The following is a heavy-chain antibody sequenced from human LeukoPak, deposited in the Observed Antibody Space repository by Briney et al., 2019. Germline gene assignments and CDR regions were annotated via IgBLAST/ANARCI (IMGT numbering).Heavy chain of an antibody. CDR3: ARESPAAISYYYMDV. V-gene: IGHV3-21*01. Sequence: GGSLRLSCAASGFTFSSYSMNWVRQAPGKGLEWVSSISSSSSYIYYADSVKGRFTISRDNAKNSLYLQMNSLRAEDTAVYYCARESPAAISYYYMDVWGKGTTVTVSS. CDR1: GFTFSSYS. CDR2: ISSSSSYI. J-gene: IGHJ6*03. D-gene: IGHD2-2*01.